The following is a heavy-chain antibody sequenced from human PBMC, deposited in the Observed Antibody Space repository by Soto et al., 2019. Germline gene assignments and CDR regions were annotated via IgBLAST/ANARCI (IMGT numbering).Heavy chain of an antibody. CDR2: ISDSGSS. CDR3: ARTTFYDIFTAYYSLFDY. Sequence: SETLSLTCTVSGGSISSGSFYWSWIRQHPGKGLEWIGHISDSGSSYYNPSLESRVTISVDTSKNQFSLKLSAVTAADTAVYFCARTTFYDIFTAYYSLFDYWXQGTLVTVSS. V-gene: IGHV4-31*03. D-gene: IGHD3-9*01. CDR1: GGSISSGSFY. J-gene: IGHJ4*02.